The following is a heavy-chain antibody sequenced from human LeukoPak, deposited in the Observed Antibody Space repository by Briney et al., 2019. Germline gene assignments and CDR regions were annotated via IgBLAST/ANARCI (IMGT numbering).Heavy chain of an antibody. CDR2: IGTAGDT. J-gene: IGHJ4*02. CDR3: ARSGYSYGPADY. Sequence: GGSLRLSCAASGFTFSSYDMHWVRQATGKGLEWVSAIGTAGDTYYPGSVKGRFTISRENAKNSLYLQMNSLRAEDTAVYCCARSGYSYGPADYWGQGTLVTVSS. CDR1: GFTFSSYD. D-gene: IGHD5-18*01. V-gene: IGHV3-13*01.